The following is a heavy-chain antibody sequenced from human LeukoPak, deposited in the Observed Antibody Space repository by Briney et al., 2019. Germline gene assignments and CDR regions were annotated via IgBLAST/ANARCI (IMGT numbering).Heavy chain of an antibody. CDR2: IYPNSGGT. V-gene: IGHV1-2*02. Sequence: ASVKVSCXASGYTFTGYYMHWVRQAPGQGLEWMGWIYPNSGGTNYAQKFQGRVTMTRDTSISTAYMELSRLRSDDTAVYYCARPYYDFCSGYYSDYYYMDVWGKGTTVTVSS. CDR1: GYTFTGYY. CDR3: ARPYYDFCSGYYSDYYYMDV. D-gene: IGHD3-3*01. J-gene: IGHJ6*03.